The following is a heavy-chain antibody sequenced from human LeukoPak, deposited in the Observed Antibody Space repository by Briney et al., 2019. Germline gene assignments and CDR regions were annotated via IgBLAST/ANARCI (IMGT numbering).Heavy chain of an antibody. CDR3: ARAHDDCSGGSCYPSYYYYYMDV. J-gene: IGHJ6*03. CDR2: ISAYNGNT. V-gene: IGHV1-18*04. D-gene: IGHD2-15*01. CDR1: GYTFTSYY. Sequence: GASVKVSCKASGYTFTSYYMHWVRQAPGQGLEWMGWISAYNGNTNYAQKLQGRVTMTTDTSTSTAYMELRSLRSDDTAVYYCARAHDDCSGGSCYPSYYYYYMDVWGKGTTVTISS.